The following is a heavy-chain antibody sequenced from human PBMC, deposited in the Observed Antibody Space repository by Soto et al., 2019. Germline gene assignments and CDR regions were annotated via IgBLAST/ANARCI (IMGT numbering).Heavy chain of an antibody. J-gene: IGHJ6*02. CDR2: IYSDGTT. D-gene: IGHD2-2*01. CDR3: SRVGCSNSKCYTRGMDV. CDR1: GGSISGYY. Sequence: SETLSLTCTVSGGSISGYYWSWVRQPAGKGLEWVGRIYSDGTTNYSPSLKSRVTMSLDTSKDQFSLHLNSVTAADAAVYYCSRVGCSNSKCYTRGMDVWGQGTTVTVSS. V-gene: IGHV4-4*07.